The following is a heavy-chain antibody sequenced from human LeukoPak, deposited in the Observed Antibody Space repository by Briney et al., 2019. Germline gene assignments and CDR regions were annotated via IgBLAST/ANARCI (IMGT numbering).Heavy chain of an antibody. D-gene: IGHD5-24*01. J-gene: IGHJ4*02. CDR3: AREEIGRPQRSYYY. V-gene: IGHV1-2*06. CDR2: INPNSGGT. CDR1: GYTFTCYY. Sequence: ASVKVSCKASGYTFTCYYMHWVRQAPGQGLEWMGRINPNSGGTNYAQKFQGRVTMTRDTSISTAYMELSRLRSDDTAVYYCAREEIGRPQRSYYYWGQGTLVTVSS.